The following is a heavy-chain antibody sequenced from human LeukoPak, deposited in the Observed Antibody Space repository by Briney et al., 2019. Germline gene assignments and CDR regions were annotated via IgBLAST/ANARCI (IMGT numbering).Heavy chain of an antibody. CDR2: ISSSSSYI. CDR1: GFTFSSYS. D-gene: IGHD1-26*01. Sequence: GGSLRLSCAASGFTFSSYSMNWVRQAPGKGLEWVSSISSSSSYINYADSVKGRFTISRDNAKNSLYLQMNSLRAEDTAVYYCARDRGPATQGGYWGQGTLVTVSS. V-gene: IGHV3-21*01. CDR3: ARDRGPATQGGY. J-gene: IGHJ4*02.